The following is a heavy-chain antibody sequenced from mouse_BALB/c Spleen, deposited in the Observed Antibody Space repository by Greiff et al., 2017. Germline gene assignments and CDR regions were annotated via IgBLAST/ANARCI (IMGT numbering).Heavy chain of an antibody. V-gene: IGHV3-2*02. CDR1: GYSITSDYA. J-gene: IGHJ4*01. Sequence: EVKLMESGPGLVKPSQSLSLTCTVTGYSITSDYAWNWIRQFPGNKLEWMGYISYSGSTSYNPSLKSRISITRDTSKNQFFLQLNSVTTEDTATYYCVITTVVATRAMDYWGQGTSVTVSS. CDR2: ISYSGST. CDR3: VITTVVATRAMDY. D-gene: IGHD1-1*01.